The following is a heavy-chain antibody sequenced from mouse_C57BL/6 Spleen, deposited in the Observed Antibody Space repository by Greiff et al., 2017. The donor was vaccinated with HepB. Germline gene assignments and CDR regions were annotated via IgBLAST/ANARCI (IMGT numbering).Heavy chain of an antibody. J-gene: IGHJ4*01. CDR2: IDPSDSET. V-gene: IGHV1-52*01. Sequence: QVQLQQPGAELVRPGSSVKLSCKASGYTFTSYWMHWVKQRPIQGLEWIGNIDPSDSETHYNQKFKDKATLTVDKSSSTAYMQLSSLTSEDSAVYYCARQVSVDYAMDYWGQGTSVTVSS. D-gene: IGHD1-1*01. CDR3: ARQVSVDYAMDY. CDR1: GYTFTSYW.